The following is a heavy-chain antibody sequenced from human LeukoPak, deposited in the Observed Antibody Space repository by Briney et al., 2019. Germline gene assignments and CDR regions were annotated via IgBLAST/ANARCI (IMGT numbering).Heavy chain of an antibody. Sequence: ASVKVSCKTSGYSFTDYYMHWVRQAPGQGLEWMGWINPNSGGTNYAQKFQGRVTMTRDTSISTAYMELSRLRSDDTAVYYCAREMVGRAGGNSDGYYYGMDVWGQGTTVTVSS. CDR3: AREMVGRAGGNSDGYYYGMDV. V-gene: IGHV1-2*02. CDR1: GYSFTDYY. J-gene: IGHJ6*02. CDR2: INPNSGGT. D-gene: IGHD4-23*01.